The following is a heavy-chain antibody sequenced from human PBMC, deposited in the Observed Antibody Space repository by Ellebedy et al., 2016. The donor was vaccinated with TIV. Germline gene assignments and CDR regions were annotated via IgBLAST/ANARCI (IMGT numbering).Heavy chain of an antibody. J-gene: IGHJ4*02. Sequence: GGSLRLSXTASGFPFSNYAMSWFRQAPGKGLEWVGVIRSNAYGGTTEYAASVKGRFTVSRDDSKSIAYLQMNSLKTEDTAVYYCTRDEKLLAVTWGQGTLVTVSS. CDR1: GFPFSNYA. CDR3: TRDEKLLAVT. V-gene: IGHV3-49*03. CDR2: IRSNAYGGTT. D-gene: IGHD2-15*01.